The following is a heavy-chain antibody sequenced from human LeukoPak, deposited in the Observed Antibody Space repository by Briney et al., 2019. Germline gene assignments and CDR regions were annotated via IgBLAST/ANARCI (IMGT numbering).Heavy chain of an antibody. D-gene: IGHD3-22*01. CDR2: IWYDGSNK. CDR3: ARDTSYYYDSSGYIL. J-gene: IGHJ3*01. Sequence: GGSLRLSCAASGFTFSSYGMHWVRQAPGKGLEWVAVIWYDGSNKYYADSVKGRFTISRDNSKNTLYLQMNSLRAEDTAVYYCARDTSYYYDSSGYILWGQGTMVTVSS. V-gene: IGHV3-33*01. CDR1: GFTFSSYG.